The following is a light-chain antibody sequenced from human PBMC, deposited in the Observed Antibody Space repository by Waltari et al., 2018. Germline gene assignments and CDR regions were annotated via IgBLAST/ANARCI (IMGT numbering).Light chain of an antibody. J-gene: IGLJ2*01. CDR3: SSYTSSSTPVV. CDR2: EVS. V-gene: IGLV2-14*01. CDR1: SSDVGGYNY. Sequence: SALTQPASVSGSPGQSLTISCTGTSSDVGGYNYVSWYQQHPGKAPKLMIYEVSKRPSGVSNRFAGSKCGNTASLTISGLQAEDEADYYCSSYTSSSTPVVFGGGTKLTVL.